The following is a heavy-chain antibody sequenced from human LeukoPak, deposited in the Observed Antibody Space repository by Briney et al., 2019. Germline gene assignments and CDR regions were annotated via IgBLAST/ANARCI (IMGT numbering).Heavy chain of an antibody. CDR3: ARGGGAAYYDSSGCLDY. CDR2: IYHSGST. CDR1: GGSISSGGYS. Sequence: SETLSLTCAVSGGSISSGGYSWSWIRQPPGKGLEWIGYIYHSGSTYYNPSLKSRVTISVDRSKNQFSLKLSSVTAADTAVYYCARGGGAAYYDSSGCLDYWGQGTLVTVSS. V-gene: IGHV4-30-2*01. J-gene: IGHJ4*02. D-gene: IGHD3-22*01.